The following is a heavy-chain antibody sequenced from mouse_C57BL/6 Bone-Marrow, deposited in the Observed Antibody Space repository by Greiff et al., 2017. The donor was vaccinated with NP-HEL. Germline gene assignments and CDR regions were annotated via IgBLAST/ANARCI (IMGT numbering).Heavy chain of an antibody. CDR1: GFNIKDDY. D-gene: IGHD1-1*01. Sequence: VQLQQSGAELVRPGASVKLSCTASGFNIKDDYMHWVKQRPEQGLEWIGWIDPENGDTEYASKFQGKATITADTSSNTAYLQLSSLTSEDTAVYYCTATITTVVANYFDYWGQGTTLTVSS. CDR3: TATITTVVANYFDY. J-gene: IGHJ2*01. V-gene: IGHV14-4*01. CDR2: IDPENGDT.